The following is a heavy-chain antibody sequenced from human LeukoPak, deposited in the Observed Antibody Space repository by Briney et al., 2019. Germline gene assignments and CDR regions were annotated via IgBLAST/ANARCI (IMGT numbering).Heavy chain of an antibody. CDR2: IYPGDSDT. J-gene: IGHJ4*02. D-gene: IGHD2-21*02. CDR1: GYSFSTYW. Sequence: GESLKISCKGSGYSFSTYWIGWVRQMPGKGLEWMGIIYPGDSDTRYSASFQGQVTISADKSITTAYLRWDSLKASDTAMYYCARLLVADGYQVLHYFDYWGQGTLVSVSS. V-gene: IGHV5-51*01. CDR3: ARLLVADGYQVLHYFDY.